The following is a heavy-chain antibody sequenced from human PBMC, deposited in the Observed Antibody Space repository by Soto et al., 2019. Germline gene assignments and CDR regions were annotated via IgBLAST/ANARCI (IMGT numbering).Heavy chain of an antibody. J-gene: IGHJ1*01. CDR2: IYYSGST. V-gene: IGHV4-59*01. Sequence: SETLSLTCTVSGGSISSYYWSWIRQPPGKGLEWIGYIYYSGSTNYNPSLKSRVTISVDTSKNQFSLKLSSVTAADTAVYYCARDDYGVNFQHWGQGTLVTVSS. D-gene: IGHD4-17*01. CDR3: ARDDYGVNFQH. CDR1: GGSISSYY.